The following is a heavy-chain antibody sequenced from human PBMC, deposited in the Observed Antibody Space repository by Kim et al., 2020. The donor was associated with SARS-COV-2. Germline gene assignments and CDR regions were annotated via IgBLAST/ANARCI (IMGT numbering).Heavy chain of an antibody. CDR1: GYSFTSYW. CDR2: IYPGDSDT. D-gene: IGHD1-26*01. V-gene: IGHV5-51*01. J-gene: IGHJ3*02. CDR3: ARDVSGSYYGNHDAFDI. Sequence: GESLKISCKGSGYSFTSYWIGWVRQMPGKGLEWMGIIYPGDSDTRYSPSFQGQVTISADKSISTAYLQWSSLKASDTAMYYCARDVSGSYYGNHDAFDIWGQGTMVTVSS.